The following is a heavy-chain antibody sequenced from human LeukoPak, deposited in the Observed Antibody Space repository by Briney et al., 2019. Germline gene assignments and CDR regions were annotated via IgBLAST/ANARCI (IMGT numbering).Heavy chain of an antibody. CDR2: INHSGST. J-gene: IGHJ4*02. D-gene: IGHD3-16*02. V-gene: IGHV4-34*01. CDR1: GGSFSGYY. CDR3: ARGRGYDYVWGSYRPRYFDY. Sequence: SETLSLTCAVYGGSFSGYYWSWIRQPPGKGLEWIGEINHSGSTNYNPSLKSRVTISADTSKNQFSLKLSSVTAADTAVYYCARGRGYDYVWGSYRPRYFDYWGQGTLVTVSS.